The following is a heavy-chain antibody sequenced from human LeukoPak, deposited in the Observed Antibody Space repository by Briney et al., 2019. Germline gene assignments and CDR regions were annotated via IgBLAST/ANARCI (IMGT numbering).Heavy chain of an antibody. V-gene: IGHV3-48*02. CDR3: ARGKIGYYYGDYDGY. CDR2: ISTISSTK. J-gene: IGHJ4*02. Sequence: GGSLRLSCAASGFTFSSYDMNWVRQAPGKGLEWVSYISTISSTKYYADSVKGRFTISRDNAKNSLYLQMNSLRDEDTAVYYCARGKIGYYYGDYDGYWGQGTLVTASS. D-gene: IGHD4-17*01. CDR1: GFTFSSYD.